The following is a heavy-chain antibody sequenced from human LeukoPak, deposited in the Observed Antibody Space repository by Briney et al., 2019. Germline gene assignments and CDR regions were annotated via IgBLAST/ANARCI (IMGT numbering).Heavy chain of an antibody. CDR2: IIPIFGTA. Sequence: SVKVSCKSSGGTFSSYAISGVRRAPGQGLEWMGGIIPIFGTANYAQKFQGRVTITADKSTSTAYMELSSLRSEDTAVYYCARSKTPPDAFDIWGQGTMVTVSS. J-gene: IGHJ3*02. CDR3: ARSKTPPDAFDI. CDR1: GGTFSSYA. V-gene: IGHV1-69*06.